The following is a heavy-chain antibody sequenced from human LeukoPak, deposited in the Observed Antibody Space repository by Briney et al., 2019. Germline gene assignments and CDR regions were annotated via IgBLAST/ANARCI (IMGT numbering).Heavy chain of an antibody. D-gene: IGHD2-2*01. Sequence: SETLSLTCTVSGYSISSGYYWGWIRQSPGKALEWIGEINHSGSTNYNPSLKSRVTISVDTSKNQFSLKLSSVTAADTAVYYCASVRKGYCSSTSCYAKGYYYYYMDVWGKGTTVTISS. CDR1: GYSISSGYY. CDR3: ASVRKGYCSSTSCYAKGYYYYYMDV. J-gene: IGHJ6*03. V-gene: IGHV4-38-2*02. CDR2: INHSGST.